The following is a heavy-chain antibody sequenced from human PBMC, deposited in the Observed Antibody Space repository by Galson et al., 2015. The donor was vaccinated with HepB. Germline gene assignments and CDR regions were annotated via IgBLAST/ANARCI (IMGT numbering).Heavy chain of an antibody. D-gene: IGHD6-19*01. V-gene: IGHV3-21*01. CDR2: ISSSSSYI. CDR1: GFTFSSYS. CDR3: ASGSSGWEN. J-gene: IGHJ4*02. Sequence: SLRLSCAASGFTFSSYSMNWVRQAPGKGLEWVSSISSSSSYIYYADSVKGRFTIARDNAKNSLYLQMNSLRAEDTAVYYCASGSSGWENWGQGTLVSVSS.